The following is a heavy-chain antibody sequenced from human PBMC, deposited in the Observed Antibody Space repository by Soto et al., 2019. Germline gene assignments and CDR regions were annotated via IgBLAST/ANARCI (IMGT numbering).Heavy chain of an antibody. CDR2: ISGTTNYI. Sequence: GGSLRLSCAASGFTFTRYSMNWVRQAPGKGLEWVSSISGTTNYIYYGDSMKGRFTISRDNAKNSLYLEMNSLRAEDTAVYYCARESEDLTSNFDYWGQGTLVTVSS. CDR3: ARESEDLTSNFDY. V-gene: IGHV3-21*06. CDR1: GFTFTRYS. J-gene: IGHJ4*02.